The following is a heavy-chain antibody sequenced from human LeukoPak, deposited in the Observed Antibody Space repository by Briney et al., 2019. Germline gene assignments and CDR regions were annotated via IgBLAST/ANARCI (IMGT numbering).Heavy chain of an antibody. CDR1: GFTFSSYG. D-gene: IGHD5-18*01. Sequence: GRSLRLSCPASGFTFSSYGMHWVRQAPGKGLEWVAVIRYDGSNKYYADSVKGRFTISRDNSKNTLYLQMNSLRAEDTAVYYCARDSGGYSYASRPYYYYMDVWGKGTTVTVSS. CDR2: IRYDGSNK. CDR3: ARDSGGYSYASRPYYYYMDV. V-gene: IGHV3-33*01. J-gene: IGHJ6*03.